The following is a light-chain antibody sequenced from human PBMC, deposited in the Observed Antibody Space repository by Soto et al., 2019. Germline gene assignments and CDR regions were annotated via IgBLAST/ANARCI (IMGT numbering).Light chain of an antibody. J-gene: IGKJ3*01. CDR1: HGISGW. V-gene: IGKV1D-16*01. CDR3: QQYTSYPPT. Sequence: DIQMTQSPSSLSASVGDRVTITCRASHGISGWLGWYQQKPGQAPKSLIYATSTLQSGVPSRFSGGGSGTDFTLTITSLQPEDFATYYCQQYTSYPPTFGPGTVVDV. CDR2: ATS.